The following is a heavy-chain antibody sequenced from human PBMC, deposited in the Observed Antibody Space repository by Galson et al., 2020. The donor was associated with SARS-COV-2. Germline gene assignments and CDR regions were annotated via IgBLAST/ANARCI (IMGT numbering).Heavy chain of an antibody. CDR3: AKEGKYDSSSYYYYGLYV. Sequence: GESLKLSCAASGFTFSSYAMSWVRQAPGKGLEWVSAISDSGGSTYYADSVKGRFTISRDNSKNTLYLQMNSLRAEDTAVYYCAKEGKYDSSSYYYYGLYVWGEGTTVSVSS. CDR1: GFTFSSYA. V-gene: IGHV3-23*01. CDR2: ISDSGGST. D-gene: IGHD6-6*01. J-gene: IGHJ6*04.